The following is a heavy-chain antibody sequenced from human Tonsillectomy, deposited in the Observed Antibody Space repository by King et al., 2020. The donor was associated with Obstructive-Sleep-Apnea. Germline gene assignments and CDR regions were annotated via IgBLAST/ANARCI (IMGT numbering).Heavy chain of an antibody. V-gene: IGHV4-30-4*01. D-gene: IGHD4-17*01. CDR3: ARTPPWGGDYVRPDYYYYGLDV. CDR1: GGSISSGDDY. Sequence: VQLQESGPGLVKPSQTLSLTCTVSGGSISSGDDYWSWIRQPPGKGLEWIGYIYSSGSTYYNPSLNSRVTISVDTSKNQFSLKLSSVTAADTAVYYCARTPPWGGDYVRPDYYYYGLDVWGQGTTVTVSS. J-gene: IGHJ6*02. CDR2: IYSSGST.